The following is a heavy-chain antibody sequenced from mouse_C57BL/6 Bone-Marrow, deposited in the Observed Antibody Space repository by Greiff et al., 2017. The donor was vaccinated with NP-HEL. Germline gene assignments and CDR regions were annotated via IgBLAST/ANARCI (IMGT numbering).Heavy chain of an antibody. CDR2: IDPDNGDT. D-gene: IGHD2-2*01. CDR3: TTGYPDWYFDV. J-gene: IGHJ1*03. Sequence: VQLQQSGAELVRPGASVKLSCTASGFTFNNYCMHWVNQRPEQGLEWIGWIDPDNGDTDYAQKFKGKATITADTSSNTAYLQLSSLTSEDTAFYYGTTGYPDWYFDVWGRGTAVTVTA. CDR1: GFTFNNYC. V-gene: IGHV14-4*01.